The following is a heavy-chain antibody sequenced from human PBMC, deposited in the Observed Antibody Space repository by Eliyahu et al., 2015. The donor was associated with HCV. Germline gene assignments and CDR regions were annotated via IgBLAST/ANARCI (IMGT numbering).Heavy chain of an antibody. Sequence: QVQLQESGPGLVQPSETLSLTCTVXGGSITTYYWSWIRQPPGKGLEWIGYIHYSGSTNYNPSLKSRVTISVDTSKNQFSLNLSSVTAADTAVYYCASGGGGIAVAGTGGWFDPWGQGTLVTVSS. CDR3: ASGGGGIAVAGTGGWFDP. J-gene: IGHJ5*02. CDR2: IHYSGST. CDR1: GGSITTYY. D-gene: IGHD6-19*01. V-gene: IGHV4-59*01.